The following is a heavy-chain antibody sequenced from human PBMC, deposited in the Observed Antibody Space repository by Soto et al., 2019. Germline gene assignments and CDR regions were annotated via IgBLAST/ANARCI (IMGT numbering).Heavy chain of an antibody. CDR1: GFTFSSYA. Sequence: GGSLRLSCAASGFTFSSYAMSWVRQAPGKGLEWVSTISGSGDSTYYADSVKGRFTISRDNSKNTLYLQMNSLRAEDTAAYYCAKHLYGDYAFDYWGQGTLVTVSS. J-gene: IGHJ4*02. D-gene: IGHD4-17*01. CDR3: AKHLYGDYAFDY. V-gene: IGHV3-23*01. CDR2: ISGSGDST.